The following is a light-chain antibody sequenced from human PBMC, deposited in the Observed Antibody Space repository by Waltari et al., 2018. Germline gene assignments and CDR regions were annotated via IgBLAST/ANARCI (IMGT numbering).Light chain of an antibody. CDR3: QQSYSSLWT. V-gene: IGKV3-15*01. J-gene: IGKJ1*01. Sequence: IVLTQSPATLSVSPGERATLSCRASHSVKTNLAWYQQKPGQAPRLVIFDASTRATGIPARFSGSGSGTEFTLTISSLQPEDSATYFCQQSYSSLWTFGQGTKVEIK. CDR1: HSVKTN. CDR2: DAS.